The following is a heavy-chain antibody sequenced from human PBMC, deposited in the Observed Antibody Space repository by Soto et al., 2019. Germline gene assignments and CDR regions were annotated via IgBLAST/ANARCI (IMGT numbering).Heavy chain of an antibody. J-gene: IGHJ4*02. CDR3: AGGSGWLQTD. CDR2: IKQDGSEQ. Sequence: EVQMVESGGGLVQPGGSLRLSCAASGFTFSSYWMSWVRQAPGKGLEWVANIKQDGSEQFYVGSVKGRFTISRDNAKNSQYLQMNSLRVEDTAVYYCAGGSGWLQTDWGQRTLVTVSS. V-gene: IGHV3-7*04. CDR1: GFTFSSYW. D-gene: IGHD6-19*01.